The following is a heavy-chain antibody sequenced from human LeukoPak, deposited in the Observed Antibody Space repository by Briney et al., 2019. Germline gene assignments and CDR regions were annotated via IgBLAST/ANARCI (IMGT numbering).Heavy chain of an antibody. CDR2: ISYDGSYK. CDR3: AKDLRYCSGTSCYEASGMDV. CDR1: GFTFSSYG. D-gene: IGHD2-2*01. Sequence: PVRSLRLSCAASGFTFSSYGMHGVRQAPGKGLDRVAAISYDGSYKYYADSVKGRFTISKDNSKNTLSLQMNSLRAEDTAVFFCAKDLRYCSGTSCYEASGMDVWGQGTTVTVSS. V-gene: IGHV3-30*18. J-gene: IGHJ6*02.